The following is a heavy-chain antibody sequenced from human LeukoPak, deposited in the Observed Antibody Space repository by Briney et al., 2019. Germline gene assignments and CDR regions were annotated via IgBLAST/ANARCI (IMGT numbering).Heavy chain of an antibody. D-gene: IGHD3-10*02. Sequence: GGSLRLSCAASGFTFSSYGMHWVRQAPGKGLEWVAYIQYDGSNEQFADSVKGRFSISRDSSKNILYLQMNSLRAEDTAVYYCAELGITMIGGVWGKGTTVTISS. CDR1: GFTFSSYG. CDR3: AELGITMIGGV. J-gene: IGHJ6*04. V-gene: IGHV3-30*02. CDR2: IQYDGSNE.